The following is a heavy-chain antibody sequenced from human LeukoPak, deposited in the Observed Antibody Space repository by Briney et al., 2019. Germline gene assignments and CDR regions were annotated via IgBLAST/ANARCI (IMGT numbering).Heavy chain of an antibody. CDR2: IYWDDDK. Sequence: ESGPTLVKPTQTLTLTCTFSGFSLSTSGVGVGWIRQPPGKALEWLALIYWDDDKRYSPSLKSRLTITKDTSKNQVVLTMTNMDPVDTATYYCAHRRGGRGRSSGWYWFDPWGQGILVTVSS. J-gene: IGHJ5*02. V-gene: IGHV2-5*02. CDR3: AHRRGGRGRSSGWYWFDP. CDR1: GFSLSTSGVG. D-gene: IGHD6-19*01.